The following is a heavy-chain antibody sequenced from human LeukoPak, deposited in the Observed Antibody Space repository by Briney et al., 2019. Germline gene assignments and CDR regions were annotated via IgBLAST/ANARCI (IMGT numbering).Heavy chain of an antibody. CDR1: GFTFSSYS. CDR3: ARGGAVAGNNYFDY. D-gene: IGHD6-19*01. Sequence: GGSLRLSCAGSGFTFSSYSVNWVRQAPGRGLEWVSSISGSSNYIYYADSVKGRFTVSRDNARNSLYLQMNSLRAEDTGVYYCARGGAVAGNNYFDYWGQGTLVTVSS. V-gene: IGHV3-21*01. J-gene: IGHJ4*02. CDR2: ISGSSNYI.